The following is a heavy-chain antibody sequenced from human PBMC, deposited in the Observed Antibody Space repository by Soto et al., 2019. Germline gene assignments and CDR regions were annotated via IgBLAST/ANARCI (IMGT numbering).Heavy chain of an antibody. D-gene: IGHD4-17*01. J-gene: IGHJ6*03. Sequence: SETLSLTCAVYGGSFSGYYWSWIRQPPGKGLEWIGEINHSGSTNYNPSLKSRVTISVDTSKNQFSLKLSSVTAADTAVYYCARGTTVTTNFNMDVWGKGTTVTV. CDR2: INHSGST. CDR3: ARGTTVTTNFNMDV. CDR1: GGSFSGYY. V-gene: IGHV4-34*01.